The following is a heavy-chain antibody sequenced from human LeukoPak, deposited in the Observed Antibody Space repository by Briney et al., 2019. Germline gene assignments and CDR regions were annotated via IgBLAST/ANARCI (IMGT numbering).Heavy chain of an antibody. Sequence: GGSLRLSCAASAFTFSTHSMHWVRQAPGKGLEWVAFIGDDGSDNYYADSVKGRFTISRDNSKNSLYLQMNSLRAEDTAVYYCAELGITMIGGVWGKGTTVTISS. CDR3: AELGITMIGGV. V-gene: IGHV3-30*02. CDR2: IGDDGSDN. J-gene: IGHJ6*04. CDR1: AFTFSTHS. D-gene: IGHD3-10*02.